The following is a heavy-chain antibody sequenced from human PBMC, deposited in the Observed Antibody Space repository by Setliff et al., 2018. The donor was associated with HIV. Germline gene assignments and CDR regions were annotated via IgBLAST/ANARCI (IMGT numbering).Heavy chain of an antibody. D-gene: IGHD3-10*01. Sequence: PGGSLRLSCAASGFTFSSYSMNWVRQAPGKGLEWVSSISSSSSYIYYADSVKGRFTISRDNAKNSLYLQMNSLRAEDTAVYYCARDGSGSYYGILNYYYYYMDVWGKGTTVTVS. CDR3: ARDGSGSYYGILNYYYYYMDV. J-gene: IGHJ6*03. V-gene: IGHV3-21*01. CDR1: GFTFSSYS. CDR2: ISSSSSYI.